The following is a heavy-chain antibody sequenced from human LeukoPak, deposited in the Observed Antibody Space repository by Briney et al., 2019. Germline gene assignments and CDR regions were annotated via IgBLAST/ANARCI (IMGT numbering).Heavy chain of an antibody. D-gene: IGHD6-19*01. CDR2: VYFSGNT. J-gene: IGHJ4*02. CDR3: AAYSSGWYFDY. CDR1: GGSISSYY. V-gene: IGHV4-59*01. Sequence: WETLSLTCTVSGGSISSYYWSWIRQPPGKGLEWNGYVYFSGNTEYSPPLKSRVTIPVDTSKNQFSLKLSSVTAADTAVYYCAAYSSGWYFDYWGQRTPVTVSS.